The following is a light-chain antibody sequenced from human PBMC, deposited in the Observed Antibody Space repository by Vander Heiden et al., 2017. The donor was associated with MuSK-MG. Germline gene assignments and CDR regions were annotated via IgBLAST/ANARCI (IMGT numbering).Light chain of an antibody. V-gene: IGLV3-1*01. CDR2: QDS. J-gene: IGLJ2*01. Sequence: SYELTQPPSVSVSPGQTASITCSGDKLGDKYACWYQQKPGQSPVLVIYQDSKRPSGIPERFSGSTSGNTATLTIRGTQAMDEADYYCQAWDSSTVVFGGGTKLTVL. CDR1: KLGDKY. CDR3: QAWDSSTVV.